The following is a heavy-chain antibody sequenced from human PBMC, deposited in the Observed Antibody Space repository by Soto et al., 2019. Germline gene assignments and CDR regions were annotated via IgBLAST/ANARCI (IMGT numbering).Heavy chain of an antibody. CDR2: ISYDGRVK. Sequence: QVQLVESGGGVVQPGRSLSLSCAASGFTFSDYPMHWVRQAPGKGLEWVAVISYDGRVKYYVDSVKGRFTISRDDSKNTLYLQMNSLRVDDTAVYYCARDFIVGATAYFDYWGQGTLVTVSS. D-gene: IGHD1-26*01. CDR1: GFTFSDYP. J-gene: IGHJ4*02. CDR3: ARDFIVGATAYFDY. V-gene: IGHV3-30*04.